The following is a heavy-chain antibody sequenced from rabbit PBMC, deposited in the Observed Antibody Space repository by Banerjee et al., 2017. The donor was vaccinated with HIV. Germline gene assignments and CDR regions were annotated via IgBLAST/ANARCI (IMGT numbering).Heavy chain of an antibody. D-gene: IGHD1-1*01. Sequence: QEQLEESGGDLVKPEGSLTLTCTASGFTISTTYWICWVRQAPGKGLEWIACIDTGSTSSSYYASWAKGRFTISKTSSTTVTLQMTSLTAADTATYFCARGGVGSTGYTYAFDPWGPGTLVTVS. V-gene: IGHV1S45*01. J-gene: IGHJ2*01. CDR1: GFTISTTYW. CDR2: IDTGSTSSS. CDR3: ARGGVGSTGYTYAFDP.